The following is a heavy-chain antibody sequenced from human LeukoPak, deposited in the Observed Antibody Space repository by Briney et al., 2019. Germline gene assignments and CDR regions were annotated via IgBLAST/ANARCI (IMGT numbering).Heavy chain of an antibody. V-gene: IGHV3-7*01. CDR2: IKQDGSEK. Sequence: GGSLRLSCVGSGFTFTTYWMSWVRQAPGKGLEWVANIKQDGSEKYYVDSVKGRFTISRDNAKNTLYLQMNRLRDEDTAVYYCTSRDFWSGSGAFDIWGQGTMVTVSS. CDR1: GFTFTTYW. J-gene: IGHJ3*02. CDR3: TSRDFWSGSGAFDI. D-gene: IGHD3-3*01.